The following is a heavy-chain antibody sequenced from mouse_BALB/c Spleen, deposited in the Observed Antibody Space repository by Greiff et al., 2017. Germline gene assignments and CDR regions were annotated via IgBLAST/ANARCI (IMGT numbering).Heavy chain of an antibody. J-gene: IGHJ2*01. CDR3: ARAGFITTVVNYFDY. CDR2: ISSGGSYT. V-gene: IGHV5-9-4*01. Sequence: EVKLMESGGGLVKPGGSLKLSCAASGFTFSSYAMSWVRQSPEKRLEWVAEISSGGSYTYYPDTVTGRFTISRDNAKNTLYLEMSSLRSEDTAMYYCARAGFITTVVNYFDYWGQGTTLTVSS. D-gene: IGHD1-1*01. CDR1: GFTFSSYA.